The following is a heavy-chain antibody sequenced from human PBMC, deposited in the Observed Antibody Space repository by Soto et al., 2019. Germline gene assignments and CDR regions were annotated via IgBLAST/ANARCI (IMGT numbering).Heavy chain of an antibody. J-gene: IGHJ4*02. CDR3: ASRYGRNSDY. V-gene: IGHV4-59*08. Sequence: QVQLQESGPGLVKPSETLSLTCTVSGGSISSYYWSWIRQPPGKGLGWNGYIYYSGSANYNPSLKNRVTTPVATSQSLFALKLSSMTAADTAVYYCASRYGRNSDYWGQGTLVIVSS. CDR1: GGSISSYY. CDR2: IYYSGSA. D-gene: IGHD4-17*01.